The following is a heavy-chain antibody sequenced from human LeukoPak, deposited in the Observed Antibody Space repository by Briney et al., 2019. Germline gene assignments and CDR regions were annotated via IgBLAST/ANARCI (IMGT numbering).Heavy chain of an antibody. Sequence: ASVKVSCKASGYTFVSYYISWVRQAPGQGLEWMGWISGYNGNTKYAQKLQGRITMTVDTYTTTAYMELKSLKSDDTAVYYCARTHDFWSARKGDYFDPWGQGTLVTVSS. CDR1: GYTFVSYY. J-gene: IGHJ4*02. V-gene: IGHV1-18*01. CDR2: ISGYNGNT. D-gene: IGHD3-3*01. CDR3: ARTHDFWSARKGDYFDP.